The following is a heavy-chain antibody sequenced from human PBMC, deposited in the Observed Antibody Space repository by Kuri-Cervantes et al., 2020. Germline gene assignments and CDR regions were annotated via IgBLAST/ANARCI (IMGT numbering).Heavy chain of an antibody. D-gene: IGHD4/OR15-4a*01. V-gene: IGHV3-23*01. CDR1: GFTFSSYS. Sequence: LSLTCAASGFTFSSYSMSWVRQAPGKGLEWVSTSSDNTYYADSVKGRFTIPRDNSKNTLYLQMNSLRAEDTAIYYCAKDPLGYGGHYFDSWGQGTLVTVSS. CDR2: SSDNT. J-gene: IGHJ4*02. CDR3: AKDPLGYGGHYFDS.